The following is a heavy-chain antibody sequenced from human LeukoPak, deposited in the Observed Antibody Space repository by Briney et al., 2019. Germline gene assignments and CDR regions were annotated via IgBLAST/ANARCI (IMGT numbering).Heavy chain of an antibody. Sequence: GGSLRLSCAASGFTFSSYAMSWVRQAPGKGLEWVSVIYADGSTYYADTVKGRFTISRDNSKNTLFLQMNSLRADDTAMYYCARSSSGWHDYWGQGTLVNVSS. CDR3: ARSSSGWHDY. V-gene: IGHV3-53*01. CDR2: IYADGST. D-gene: IGHD6-19*01. J-gene: IGHJ4*02. CDR1: GFTFSSYA.